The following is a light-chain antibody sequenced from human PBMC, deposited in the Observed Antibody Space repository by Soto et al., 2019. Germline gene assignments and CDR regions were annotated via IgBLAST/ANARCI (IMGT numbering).Light chain of an antibody. J-gene: IGKJ5*01. CDR2: DAS. CDR1: QSISRW. CDR3: QQYNSFSLIT. V-gene: IGKV1-5*01. Sequence: DIQMTQSPSTLPASVGDTVTITCRASQSISRWLAWYQQKPGKAPKILISDASILESGVPSRFSGTGSGTEFTLTISSLQPDDFATYFCQQYNSFSLITFGQGTRLEIK.